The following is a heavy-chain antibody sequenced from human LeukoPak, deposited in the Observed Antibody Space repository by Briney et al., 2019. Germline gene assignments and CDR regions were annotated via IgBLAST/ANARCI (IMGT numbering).Heavy chain of an antibody. CDR1: GGTFSSYA. CDR3: ARDIGDQLLLEGFDP. CDR2: IIPIFGTA. D-gene: IGHD2-2*01. Sequence: SVKVSCKASGGTFSSYAISWVRQAPGQGLEWMGGIIPIFGTANYAQKFQGRVTITTDESTSTAYMELSSLRSEDTAVYYCARDIGDQLLLEGFDPWGQGTLVTVSS. J-gene: IGHJ5*02. V-gene: IGHV1-69*05.